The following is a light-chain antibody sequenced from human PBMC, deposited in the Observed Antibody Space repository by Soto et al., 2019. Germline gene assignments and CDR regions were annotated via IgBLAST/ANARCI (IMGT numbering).Light chain of an antibody. V-gene: IGLV2-23*01. CDR3: CSYAGSSYYV. CDR1: SSDVGFYNL. Sequence: QSVLTQPASVSGSPGQSITISCTGTSSDVGFYNLVSWYQHRPGKAPKFILYEGSKRPSGVSNRFSGSKSGNTASLTISGLQAEDEAYYHCCSYAGSSYYVFGSGTKATVL. CDR2: EGS. J-gene: IGLJ1*01.